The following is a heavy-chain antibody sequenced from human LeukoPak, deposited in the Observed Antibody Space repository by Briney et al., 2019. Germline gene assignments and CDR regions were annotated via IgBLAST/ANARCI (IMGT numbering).Heavy chain of an antibody. CDR2: ISNSGRTT. Sequence: PGGSLRLSCAASGFTFSSYGMDWVRQAPGKGLEWLSYISNSGRTTNYAESVKGRFAISRDSAKNSVYPQMNSLRLEDTGLYYCARVLSLGGSGGNPRDYWGQGTLVTVSS. D-gene: IGHD3-10*01. CDR1: GFTFSSYG. V-gene: IGHV3-48*03. J-gene: IGHJ4*02. CDR3: ARVLSLGGSGGNPRDY.